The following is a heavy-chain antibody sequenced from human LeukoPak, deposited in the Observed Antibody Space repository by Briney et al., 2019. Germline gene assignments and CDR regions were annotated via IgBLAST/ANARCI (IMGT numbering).Heavy chain of an antibody. CDR1: GGSISSGGYS. CDR2: IYHSGST. V-gene: IGHV4-30-2*01. CDR3: ASSYSSSSFDY. D-gene: IGHD6-6*01. J-gene: IGHJ4*02. Sequence: SETLSLTCAVSGGSISSGGYSWSWIRQPPEKGLEWIGYIYHSGSTYYNPSLKSRVTISVDRSKNQFSLKLSSVTAADTAVYYCASSYSSSSFDYWGQGTLVTVSS.